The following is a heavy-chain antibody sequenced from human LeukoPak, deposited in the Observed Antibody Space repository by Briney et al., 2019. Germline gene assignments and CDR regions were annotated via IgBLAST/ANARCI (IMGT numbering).Heavy chain of an antibody. CDR1: GFTFSSYG. Sequence: GGSLRLSCAASGFTFSSYGMSWVRQAPGKGLEWVSAISGSGGSTYYTDSVKGRFTISRDNSKNTLYLQMNSLRAEDTAVYYCAKDPGRDGYNVYYFDYWGQGTLVTVSS. CDR3: AKDPGRDGYNVYYFDY. V-gene: IGHV3-23*01. CDR2: ISGSGGST. D-gene: IGHD5-24*01. J-gene: IGHJ4*02.